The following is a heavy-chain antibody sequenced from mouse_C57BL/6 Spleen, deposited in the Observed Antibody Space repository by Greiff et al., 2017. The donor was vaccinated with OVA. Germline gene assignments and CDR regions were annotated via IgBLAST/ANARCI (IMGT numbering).Heavy chain of an antibody. J-gene: IGHJ2*01. CDR1: GYTFTSYW. Sequence: QDQLQQPGAELVRPGTSVKLSCKASGYTFTSYWMHWVKQRPGQGLEWIGVIDPSDSYTNYNQKFKGKATLTVDTSSSTAYMQLSSLTSEDSAVYYCARRGYYYGSSLDYWGQGTTLTVSS. D-gene: IGHD1-1*01. CDR2: IDPSDSYT. CDR3: ARRGYYYGSSLDY. V-gene: IGHV1-59*01.